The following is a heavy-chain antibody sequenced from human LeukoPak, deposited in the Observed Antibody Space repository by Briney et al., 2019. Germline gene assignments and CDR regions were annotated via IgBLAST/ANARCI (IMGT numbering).Heavy chain of an antibody. J-gene: IGHJ3*02. CDR3: GKSSSSYGNDALDI. V-gene: IGHV3-23*01. CDR2: IRGGGAVA. CDR1: GFTFSSYS. Sequence: GGSLRLSCAASGFTFSSYSMNWVRQAQGKGLEWVSVIRGGGAVAFYADSVKGRFTISRDNSRNTLYLHMNSLTADDTAVYYCGKSSSSYGNDALDIWGQGTMVTVSP. D-gene: IGHD5-18*01.